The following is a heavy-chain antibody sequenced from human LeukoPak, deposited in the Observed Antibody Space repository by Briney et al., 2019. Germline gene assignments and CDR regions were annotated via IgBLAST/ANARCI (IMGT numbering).Heavy chain of an antibody. J-gene: IGHJ3*02. CDR3: ATGITGTVGGYDAFDI. Sequence: GTSLRLSCAASGFSFSTYAMHWVRQAPGKGLDWVAMIWSDASNQYYADSVKGRFTISRDNSKNTLYLQLNSLRAEDTAVYYCATGITGTVGGYDAFDIWGQGTMVTVSS. CDR2: IWSDASNQ. D-gene: IGHD1-20*01. V-gene: IGHV3-33*01. CDR1: GFSFSTYA.